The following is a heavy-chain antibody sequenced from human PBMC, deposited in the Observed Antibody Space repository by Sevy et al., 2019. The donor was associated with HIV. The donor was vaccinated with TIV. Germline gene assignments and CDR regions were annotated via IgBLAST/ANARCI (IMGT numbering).Heavy chain of an antibody. J-gene: IGHJ4*02. V-gene: IGHV3-23*01. CDR3: AREGCTKPHDY. CDR1: GFTFSKYS. Sequence: GGSLRLSCAASGFTFSKYSMSWVRLPPGKGLEWVSTLSFGCGEINYADSVKGRFTISRDNSKSAAYLQMNNLRPEDTAVYYCAREGCTKPHDYWGQGTLVTVSS. D-gene: IGHD2-8*01. CDR2: LSFGCGEI.